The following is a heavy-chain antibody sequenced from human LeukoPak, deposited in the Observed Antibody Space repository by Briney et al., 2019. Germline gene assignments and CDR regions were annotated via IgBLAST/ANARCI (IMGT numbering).Heavy chain of an antibody. V-gene: IGHV3-23*01. D-gene: IGHD1-7*01. Sequence: PGGSLRLSCAASGFTFSSYTMTWVRQAPGKGLEWVSGITSSADRTYYADSVKGRFTIPRDNSKNTLYLQMNSLRAEDTAIYYCANRNYSFGYWGQGTLVTVSS. CDR2: ITSSADRT. CDR3: ANRNYSFGY. J-gene: IGHJ4*02. CDR1: GFTFSSYT.